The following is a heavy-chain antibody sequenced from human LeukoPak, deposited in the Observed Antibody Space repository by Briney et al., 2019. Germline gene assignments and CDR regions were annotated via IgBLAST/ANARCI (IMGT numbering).Heavy chain of an antibody. J-gene: IGHJ3*02. CDR1: GFTFSSYN. CDR3: ARSCIVGATLIDAFDI. CDR2: ISTSSIYI. V-gene: IGHV3-21*01. Sequence: PGGSLRLSCAVSGFTFSSYNMNWVRQAPGKGLEWVSSISTSSIYIYYADSLKGRFTISRDNARHSLYLQMNSLRAEDTAVYYCARSCIVGATLIDAFDIWGQGTLVTVSS. D-gene: IGHD1-26*01.